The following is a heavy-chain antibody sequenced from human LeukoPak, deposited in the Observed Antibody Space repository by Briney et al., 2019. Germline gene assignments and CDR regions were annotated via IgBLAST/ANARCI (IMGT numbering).Heavy chain of an antibody. CDR3: ARTQTNCGGDCHYYYYYVDA. D-gene: IGHD2-21*02. CDR1: GFTASSNY. J-gene: IGHJ6*03. Sequence: GGSLRLSCAASGFTASSNYMSWVRQAPGKGLEWVSVIYSGGSAYYADSVKGRFTISRDNSKNTLYLQMNSLRAEDTAVYYCARTQTNCGGDCHYYYYYVDAGGKGTTVTVS. CDR2: IYSGGSA. V-gene: IGHV3-53*01.